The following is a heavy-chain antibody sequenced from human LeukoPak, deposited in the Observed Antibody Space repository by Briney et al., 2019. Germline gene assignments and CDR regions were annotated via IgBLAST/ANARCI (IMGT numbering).Heavy chain of an antibody. CDR3: ARWGTIPHDY. J-gene: IGHJ4*02. D-gene: IGHD1-1*01. V-gene: IGHV4-59*01. Sequence: SETLSLTCTVSGGSISSYYWSWIRQPPGKGLEWIGYIYYSGSTNYNPSLKSRVTISVDTSKNQFSLKLSSVTAADTAVYYCARWGTIPHDYWGQGTLVTVSS. CDR2: IYYSGST. CDR1: GGSISSYY.